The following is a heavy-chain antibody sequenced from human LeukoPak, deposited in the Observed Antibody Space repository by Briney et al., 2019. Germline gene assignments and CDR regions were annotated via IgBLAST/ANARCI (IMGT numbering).Heavy chain of an antibody. J-gene: IGHJ4*02. CDR3: AKSGGYGLIDY. V-gene: IGHV4-39*01. CDR1: GASISGSGYY. CDR2: IYSSGST. D-gene: IGHD1-26*01. Sequence: SETLSLTCTVSGASISGSGYYWGWIRQPPGKGLEWIGSIYSSGSTYYNASLQSRVTISIETSKNQTSLRLTSVTAADTAMYYCAKSGGYGLIDYWGQGTLVTVSS.